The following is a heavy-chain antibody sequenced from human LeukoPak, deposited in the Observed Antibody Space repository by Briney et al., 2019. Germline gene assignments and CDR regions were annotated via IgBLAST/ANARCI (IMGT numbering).Heavy chain of an antibody. V-gene: IGHV1-8*02. CDR1: GYTFTNYY. D-gene: IGHD3-10*01. CDR3: VRDGEGVAISVNYWFDP. CDR2: MNPNNGNT. Sequence: ASVKVSCKASGYTFTNYYMHWVRQATGQGLEWMGWMNPNNGNTGYAQKFQGRVTMTRDTSISTAYMELRSLRSEDTAVYYCVRDGEGVAISVNYWFDPWGQGTLVTVSS. J-gene: IGHJ5*02.